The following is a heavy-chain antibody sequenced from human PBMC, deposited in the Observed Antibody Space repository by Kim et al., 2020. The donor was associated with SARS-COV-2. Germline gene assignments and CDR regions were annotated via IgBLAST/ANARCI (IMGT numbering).Heavy chain of an antibody. Sequence: SETLSLTCTVSGGSISSYYWSWIRQPPGKGLEWIGYIYYSGSTNYNPSLKSRVTISVDTSKNQFSLKLSSVTAADTAVYYCARGYYDFWSGYTGHAFDIWGQGTMVTVSS. CDR2: IYYSGST. J-gene: IGHJ3*02. V-gene: IGHV4-59*13. D-gene: IGHD3-3*01. CDR3: ARGYYDFWSGYTGHAFDI. CDR1: GGSISSYY.